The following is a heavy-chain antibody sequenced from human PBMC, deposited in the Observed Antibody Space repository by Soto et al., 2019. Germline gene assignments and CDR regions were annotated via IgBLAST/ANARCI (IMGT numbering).Heavy chain of an antibody. CDR1: GGSISSGDYY. J-gene: IGHJ4*02. V-gene: IGHV4-30-4*01. Sequence: QVQLQESGPGLVKPSQTLSLTCTVSGGSISSGDYYWSWIRQPPGKGLEWIGYIYYSGSTYYNPSLKSRVTISVDTSKNQFSLKLSSVTAADTAVYYCAREGIAAAGWHYFDYWGQGTLVTVSS. D-gene: IGHD6-13*01. CDR3: AREGIAAAGWHYFDY. CDR2: IYYSGST.